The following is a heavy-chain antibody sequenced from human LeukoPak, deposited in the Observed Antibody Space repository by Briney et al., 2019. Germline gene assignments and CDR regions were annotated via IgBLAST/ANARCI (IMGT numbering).Heavy chain of an antibody. CDR3: AADAFDI. CDR1: GFTFSSYA. Sequence: PGGSLRLSCAASGFTFSSYAMHWVRQAPGKGLEWVAVISYDGSNKYYADSVKGRFTISRDNAKNSLYLQMNSLRAEDTAVYYYAADAFDIWGQGTMVTVSS. J-gene: IGHJ3*02. V-gene: IGHV3-30-3*01. CDR2: ISYDGSNK.